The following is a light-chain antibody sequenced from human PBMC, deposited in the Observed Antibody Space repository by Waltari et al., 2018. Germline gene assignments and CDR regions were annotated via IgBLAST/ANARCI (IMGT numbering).Light chain of an antibody. J-gene: IGKJ5*01. V-gene: IGKV1-5*01. CDR2: DAS. Sequence: DSQMTQSPSTVSASLVDRVTITCRASQNLNTFLSWYQQKPGAVPNLLIYDASTLERGVPSRFSGSGSGTHFTLTISGLQPDDFATYYCQQYYDYPINFGQGTRL. CDR1: QNLNTF. CDR3: QQYYDYPIN.